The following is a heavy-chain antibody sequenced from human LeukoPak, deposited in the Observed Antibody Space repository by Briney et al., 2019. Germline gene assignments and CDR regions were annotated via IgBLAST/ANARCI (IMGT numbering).Heavy chain of an antibody. J-gene: IGHJ5*02. V-gene: IGHV3-9*01. CDR2: ISWNSGSI. CDR1: GFTFDDYA. D-gene: IGHD5-18*01. Sequence: PGRSLRLSCAASGFTFDDYAMHWVRQAPGKGLERVSGISWNSGSIGYADSVKGRFTISRDNAKNSLYLQMNGLRAEDTALYYCVKDILDSYGHGWFDPWGQGTLVTVSS. CDR3: VKDILDSYGHGWFDP.